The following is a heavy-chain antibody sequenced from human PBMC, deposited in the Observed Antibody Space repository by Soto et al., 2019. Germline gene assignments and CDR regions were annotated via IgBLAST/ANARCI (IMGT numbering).Heavy chain of an antibody. CDR2: ISYDGSNK. D-gene: IGHD6-6*01. CDR1: GFTFSSYA. V-gene: IGHV3-30-3*01. CDR3: AREIGSSDYYYYGMDV. Sequence: GGSLRLSCAASGFTFSSYAMHWVRQAPGKGLEWVAVISYDGSNKYCADSVKGRFTISRDNSKNTLYLQMNSLRAEDTAVYYCAREIGSSDYYYYGMDVWGQGTTVTVSS. J-gene: IGHJ6*02.